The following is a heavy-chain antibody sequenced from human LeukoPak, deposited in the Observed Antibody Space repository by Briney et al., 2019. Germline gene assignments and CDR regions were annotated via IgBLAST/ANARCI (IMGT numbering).Heavy chain of an antibody. J-gene: IGHJ6*02. CDR3: ARNPAAAPYYYYYGMDV. CDR2: IKQDGSEK. Sequence: GGSLRLSCAASGFTFSSYWMSWVRQAPGKGLEWVANIKQDGSEKYYVDSVKGRFTISRDNAKNSLYLQMNSLRAEDTAVYYCARNPAAAPYYYYYGMDVWGQGTTVTVSS. D-gene: IGHD6-13*01. V-gene: IGHV3-7*01. CDR1: GFTFSSYW.